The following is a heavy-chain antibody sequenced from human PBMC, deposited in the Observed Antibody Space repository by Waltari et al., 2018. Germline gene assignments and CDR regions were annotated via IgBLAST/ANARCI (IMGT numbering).Heavy chain of an antibody. CDR1: GGTFSSYA. CDR2: IIPIFGTA. J-gene: IGHJ5*02. Sequence: QVQLVQSGAEVKKPGSSVKVSCKASGGTFSSYAISWVRQAPGQGLEWMGGIIPIFGTANYAQKFQGRVTITADESTSTAYMELSSLRSEDTAVYYCAREFIDVVVVAATPRGWFDPWGQGTLVTVSS. CDR3: AREFIDVVVVAATPRGWFDP. V-gene: IGHV1-69*13. D-gene: IGHD2-15*01.